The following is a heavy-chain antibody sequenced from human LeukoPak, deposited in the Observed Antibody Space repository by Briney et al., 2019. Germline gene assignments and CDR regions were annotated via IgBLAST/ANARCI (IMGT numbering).Heavy chain of an antibody. V-gene: IGHV3-64*01. J-gene: IGHJ1*01. CDR1: GFTFSSYA. Sequence: GGSLRLSCAASGFTFSSYAMHWVRQAPGKGLEYVSAISSNGGSTYYANSVKGRFTISRGNSKNTLYLQMGSLRAEDMAVYYCARDSYSGSYYGYFQHWGQGTLVTVSS. CDR2: ISSNGGST. CDR3: ARDSYSGSYYGYFQH. D-gene: IGHD1-26*01.